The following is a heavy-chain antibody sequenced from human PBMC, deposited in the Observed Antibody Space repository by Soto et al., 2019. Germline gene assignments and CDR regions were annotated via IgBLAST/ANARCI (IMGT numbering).Heavy chain of an antibody. CDR1: GFTFSDYY. J-gene: IGHJ5*02. V-gene: IGHV3-11*01. CDR2: ISSSGSTI. D-gene: IGHD4-17*01. Sequence: QVQLVESGGGLVKPGGSLRLSCAASGFTFSDYYMSWIRQAPGKGLEWVSYISSSGSTIYYADSVKGRFTISRDNAXTXXYLQMNRLRAEYTAVYYGASPNGACVGDYRGGFDPCGQGTLVTVSS. CDR3: ASPNGACVGDYRGGFDP.